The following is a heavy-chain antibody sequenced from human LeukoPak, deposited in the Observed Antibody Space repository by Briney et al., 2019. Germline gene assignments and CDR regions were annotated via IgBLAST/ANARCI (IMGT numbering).Heavy chain of an antibody. CDR3: ASRDGYCSSTSCSHWFDY. CDR2: ISGSSGST. D-gene: IGHD2-2*03. V-gene: IGHV3-23*01. J-gene: IGHJ4*02. CDR1: GFTFSSYG. Sequence: GGSLRLSCAASGFTFSSYGMSWGRQAPGKGLEWVSAISGSSGSTYYADSVKGRFTISRDNSKNTLYLQMNSLRAEDTAVYYCASRDGYCSSTSCSHWFDYWGQGTLVTVSS.